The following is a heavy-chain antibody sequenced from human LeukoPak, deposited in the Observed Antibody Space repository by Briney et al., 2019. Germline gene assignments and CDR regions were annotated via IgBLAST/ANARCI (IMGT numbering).Heavy chain of an antibody. J-gene: IGHJ4*02. V-gene: IGHV4-34*01. CDR3: ARHSYYYDNSGYYYYFDD. CDR2: INHSGST. D-gene: IGHD3-22*01. Sequence: PSETLSLTCAVYGGSFSGYYWSWIRQPPGKGLEWIGEINHSGSTNYNPSLKSRVTISVDTSKNQFSLNLSSVTAADTAVYFCARHSYYYDNSGYYYYFDDWGQGTLVTVSS. CDR1: GGSFSGYY.